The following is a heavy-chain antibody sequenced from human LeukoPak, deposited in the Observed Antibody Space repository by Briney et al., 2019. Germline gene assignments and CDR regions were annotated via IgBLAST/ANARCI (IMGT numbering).Heavy chain of an antibody. CDR2: IYSGGST. V-gene: IGHV3-66*02. J-gene: IGHJ4*02. CDR3: ARDLSRTYTVDY. CDR1: GFTLSSYA. Sequence: GRSLRLSCAASGFTLSSYAMHWVRQAPGKGLEWVSVIYSGGSTYYADSVKGRFTISRDNSKNTLYLQMNSLRAEDTALYFCARDLSRTYTVDYWGQGTLVTVSS. D-gene: IGHD2-2*02.